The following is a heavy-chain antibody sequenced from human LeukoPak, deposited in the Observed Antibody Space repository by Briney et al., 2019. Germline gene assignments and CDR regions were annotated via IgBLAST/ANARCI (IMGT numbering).Heavy chain of an antibody. CDR3: AREGISDGVYYFDY. CDR1: GGSVISYY. CDR2: IYTSGST. Sequence: SETLSLTCTVSGGSVISYYWGWIRQPAGKGLEWIGRIYTSGSTNYNPSLKSRVTMSVDTSKNQFSLKLSSLTAADTAVYYFAREGISDGVYYFDYWGQGALVTVSS. D-gene: IGHD2-21*02. J-gene: IGHJ4*02. V-gene: IGHV4-4*07.